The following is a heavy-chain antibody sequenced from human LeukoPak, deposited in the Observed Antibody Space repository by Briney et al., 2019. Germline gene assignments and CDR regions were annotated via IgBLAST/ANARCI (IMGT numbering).Heavy chain of an antibody. D-gene: IGHD3-10*01. J-gene: IGHJ4*02. CDR1: GGSISSYY. CDR3: ARRYGSGSSGTFDY. CDR2: IYYSGST. Sequence: SETLSLTCTVSGGSISSYYWSWIPQPPGKGLEWIGYIYYSGSTNYNPSLKSRVTISVDTSKNQFSLKLSSVTAADTAVYYCARRYGSGSSGTFDYWGQGTLVTVTS. V-gene: IGHV4-59*01.